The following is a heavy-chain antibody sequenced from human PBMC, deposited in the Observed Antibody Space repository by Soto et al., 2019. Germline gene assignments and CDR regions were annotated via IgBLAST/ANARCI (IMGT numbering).Heavy chain of an antibody. CDR1: GGSISSDNW. V-gene: IGHV4-4*02. J-gene: IGHJ4*02. Sequence: QVQLQESGPGLVNPSVTLSLTCAVSGGSISSDNWWSWVRQPPGKGLEWIGDIYHSGSTNYDSSRRGRVTLSIDKSKNQCSLKLNSVTAADTAFYYCAGTLQYWGQGTLVTVSS. CDR2: IYHSGST. CDR3: AGTLQY.